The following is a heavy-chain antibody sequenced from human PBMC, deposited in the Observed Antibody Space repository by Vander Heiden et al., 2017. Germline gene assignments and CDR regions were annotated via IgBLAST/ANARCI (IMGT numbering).Heavy chain of an antibody. J-gene: IGHJ4*02. CDR1: GDPISSFY. V-gene: IGHV4-59*01. D-gene: IGHD3-9*01. CDR3: ARGYDILNGNFDY. Sequence: QVQLQESGPGLVKPSETLSVTCTVSGDPISSFYWSWIRQSPGKGLEWIGYIYYSGSTNYNPTLQSRVTISIDTSKNQFSLQLTSVTAADTAVYYCARGYDILNGNFDYWGQGALVTVSS. CDR2: IYYSGST.